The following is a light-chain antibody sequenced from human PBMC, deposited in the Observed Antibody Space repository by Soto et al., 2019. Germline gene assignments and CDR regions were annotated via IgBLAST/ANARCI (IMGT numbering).Light chain of an antibody. J-gene: IGKJ5*01. CDR3: QQHGTSPIT. CDR1: QSVTKNF. CDR2: GAS. V-gene: IGKV3-20*01. Sequence: EIVLTQSPGTLSLSPGERATLSCRASQSVTKNFLGWYQQKPGQAPRLLIYGASNRATGTPARFSGSGSGTDFTLTIRRLEPEDFALYYCQQHGTSPITFGQGTRLEIK.